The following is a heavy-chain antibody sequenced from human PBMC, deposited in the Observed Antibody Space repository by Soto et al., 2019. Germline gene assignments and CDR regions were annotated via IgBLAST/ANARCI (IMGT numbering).Heavy chain of an antibody. J-gene: IGHJ5*02. V-gene: IGHV4-34*01. CDR3: ARGMSSWYSATLKYNWFDP. Sequence: PSETLSLTCAVYGGSFSGYYWSWIRQPPGKGLEWIGEINHSGSTNYNPSLKSRVTISVDTSKNQFSLKLSSVTAADTAVYYCARGMSSWYSATLKYNWFDPWGQGTLVTVSS. CDR2: INHSGST. CDR1: GGSFSGYY. D-gene: IGHD6-13*01.